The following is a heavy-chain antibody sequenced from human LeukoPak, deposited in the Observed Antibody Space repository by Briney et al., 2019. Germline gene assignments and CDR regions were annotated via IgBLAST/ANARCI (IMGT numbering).Heavy chain of an antibody. J-gene: IGHJ5*02. V-gene: IGHV4-61*02. Sequence: SETLSLTCTVSGGSISSGSYYWSWIRQPAGKGLEWIGRIYTSGSTNYNPSLKSRVTISVDTSKNQFSLKLSSVTAADTAVYYCARHYYDSSGYSSGRWFDPWGQGTLVTVSS. CDR3: ARHYYDSSGYSSGRWFDP. CDR2: IYTSGST. D-gene: IGHD3-22*01. CDR1: GGSISSGSYY.